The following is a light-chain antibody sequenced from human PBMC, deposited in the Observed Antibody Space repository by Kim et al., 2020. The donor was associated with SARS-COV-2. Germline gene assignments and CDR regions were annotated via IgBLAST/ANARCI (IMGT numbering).Light chain of an antibody. V-gene: IGKV3-20*01. CDR1: QSVNSNQ. Sequence: EIVLTQSPGTLSLSPGERATLSCRASQSVNSNQVVWYQQRPGQPPRLVMDGASSRVTGTPDRFSGSGSGTDFTLTISRLEPEDFAVYYCQHYGSPPIAFGQGTRLEIK. CDR3: QHYGSPPIA. J-gene: IGKJ5*01. CDR2: GAS.